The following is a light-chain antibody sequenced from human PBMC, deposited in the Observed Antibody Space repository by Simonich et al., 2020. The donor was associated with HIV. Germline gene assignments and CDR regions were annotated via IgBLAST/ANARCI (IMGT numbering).Light chain of an antibody. V-gene: IGKV1-8*01. CDR2: AAS. CDR1: QGISSY. Sequence: AIRMTQSPSSLSASTGDRVTLICRASQGISSYLAWYQQKPGKAPKLLIYAASTLQCGVPSRFSGSGSGTDFTLTISCLQSEDFATYYWQQYYSYPFTFGPGTKVDIK. J-gene: IGKJ3*01. CDR3: QQYYSYPFT.